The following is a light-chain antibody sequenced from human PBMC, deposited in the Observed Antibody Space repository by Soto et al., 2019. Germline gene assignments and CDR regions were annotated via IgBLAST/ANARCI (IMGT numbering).Light chain of an antibody. CDR1: QSISSY. CDR3: QQTFSIPQT. CDR2: AAS. J-gene: IGKJ1*01. V-gene: IGKV1-39*01. Sequence: IQMTQSPSSLSASVGDRVTVTCRASQSISSYLNWYQQKPGKAPNLLIYAASSLQSGVPSRFSGSGSGTDFTLTISSLQLEDFATYYCQQTFSIPQTFGQGTKVDVK.